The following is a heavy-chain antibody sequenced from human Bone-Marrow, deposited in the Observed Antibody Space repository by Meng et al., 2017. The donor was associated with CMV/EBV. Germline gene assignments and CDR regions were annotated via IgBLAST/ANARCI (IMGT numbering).Heavy chain of an antibody. J-gene: IGHJ4*02. V-gene: IGHV3-66*01. CDR2: IYSGGST. CDR3: ARVWGGDLLSGSYPDY. Sequence: GESLKISCAASGFTVSSNYMSWVRQAPGKGLEWVSVIYSGGSTYYADSVKGRFTISRDNSKNSLYLQMNSLRAEDTAVYYCARVWGGDLLSGSYPDYWGQGTLVTVSS. CDR1: GFTVSSNY. D-gene: IGHD1-26*01.